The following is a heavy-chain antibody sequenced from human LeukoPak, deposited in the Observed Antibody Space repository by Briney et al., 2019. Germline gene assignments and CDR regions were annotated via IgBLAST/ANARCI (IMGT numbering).Heavy chain of an antibody. CDR2: ISYGDGST. CDR1: GFTFSNYA. D-gene: IGHD5-18*01. Sequence: SGGSLRLSRAASGFTFSNYAMSWVRQAPGKGLEWVSSISYGDGSTYYADSLKGRFTISRDNSKSMLYLQMNSLRADDTAVYYCARTGYNYGTPLNYWGQGTLVTVSS. CDR3: ARTGYNYGTPLNY. V-gene: IGHV3-23*01. J-gene: IGHJ4*02.